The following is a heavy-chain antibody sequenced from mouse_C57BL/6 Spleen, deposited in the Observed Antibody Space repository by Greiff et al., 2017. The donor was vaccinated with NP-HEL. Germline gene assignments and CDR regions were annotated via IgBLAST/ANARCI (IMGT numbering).Heavy chain of an antibody. J-gene: IGHJ3*01. Sequence: VQLKESGGGLVKPGGSLKLSCAASGFTFSSYAMSWVRQTPEKRLEWVATISDGGSYTYYPDNVKGRFTISRDNAKNNLYLQMSHLKSEDTAMYYCAGDGYLSWFAYWGQGTLVTVSA. CDR3: AGDGYLSWFAY. CDR2: ISDGGSYT. D-gene: IGHD2-3*01. V-gene: IGHV5-4*01. CDR1: GFTFSSYA.